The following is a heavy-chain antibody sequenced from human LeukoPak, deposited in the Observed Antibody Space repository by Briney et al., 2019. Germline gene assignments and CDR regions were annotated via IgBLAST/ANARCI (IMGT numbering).Heavy chain of an antibody. CDR3: ARGANDILTGYYANWFDP. CDR2: INPNSGGT. V-gene: IGHV1-2*02. Sequence: EASVKVSCKASGYTFTGYYMHWVRQAPGQGLEWMGWINPNSGGTNYAQKFQGRVTMTRDTSISTAYMELSRLRSDDTAVYYCARGANDILTGYYANWFDPWGQGTLVTVSS. D-gene: IGHD3-9*01. CDR1: GYTFTGYY. J-gene: IGHJ5*02.